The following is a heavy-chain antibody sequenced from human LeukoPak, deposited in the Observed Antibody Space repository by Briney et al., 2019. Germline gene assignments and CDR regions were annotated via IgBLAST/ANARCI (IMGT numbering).Heavy chain of an antibody. Sequence: SETLSLTCTVSGGSISSYYWSWIRQPPGKGLEWIGYIYYSGSTYYNPSLKSRVTISVDTSKNQFSLKLSSVTAADTAVYYCARDMTYGSGSPGAFDIWGQGTMVTVSS. CDR2: IYYSGST. CDR1: GGSISSYY. J-gene: IGHJ3*02. V-gene: IGHV4-59*12. D-gene: IGHD3-10*01. CDR3: ARDMTYGSGSPGAFDI.